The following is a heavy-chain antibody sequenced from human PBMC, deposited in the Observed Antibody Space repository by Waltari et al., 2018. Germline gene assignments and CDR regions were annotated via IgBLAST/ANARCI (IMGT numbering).Heavy chain of an antibody. CDR3: ASHPRQQVGY. CDR2: IYSGGST. CDR1: GFTVSSNY. Sequence: EVQLVETGGGLIQPGGSLRLSCAASGFTVSSNYMSWVRQAPGKGLAWVSVIYSGGSTYYADAVKGRVTISRDNSKNTLYLQMNSLRAEDTAVYYCASHPRQQVGYWGQGTLVTVSS. J-gene: IGHJ4*02. V-gene: IGHV3-53*02. D-gene: IGHD6-13*01.